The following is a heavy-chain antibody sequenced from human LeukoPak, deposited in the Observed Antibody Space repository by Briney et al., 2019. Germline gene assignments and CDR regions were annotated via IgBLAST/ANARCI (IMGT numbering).Heavy chain of an antibody. Sequence: ASVKVSCKASGYTFTGYYMHWVRQAPGQGLEWMGWISAYNGNTNYAQKLQGRVTMTTDTSTSTAYMELRSLRSDDTAVYYCARAFNYYDSSGYPAYYFDYWGQGTLVTVSS. CDR3: ARAFNYYDSSGYPAYYFDY. J-gene: IGHJ4*02. CDR1: GYTFTGYY. CDR2: ISAYNGNT. D-gene: IGHD3-22*01. V-gene: IGHV1-18*04.